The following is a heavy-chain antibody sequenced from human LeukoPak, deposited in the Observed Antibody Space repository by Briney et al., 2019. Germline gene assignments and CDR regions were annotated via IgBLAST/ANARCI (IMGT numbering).Heavy chain of an antibody. J-gene: IGHJ4*02. Sequence: GASVKVSCTASGYTFTSSAMNWVRQAPGQGLEWMGWINTNTGSPFYAQGFTGRFVFSLDTSVSTAYLQISSLKAEDTAVYYCARDLGWGSTYFDYWGQGTLVTVSS. CDR1: GYTFTSSA. CDR3: ARDLGWGSTYFDY. D-gene: IGHD7-27*01. CDR2: INTNTGSP. V-gene: IGHV7-4-1*02.